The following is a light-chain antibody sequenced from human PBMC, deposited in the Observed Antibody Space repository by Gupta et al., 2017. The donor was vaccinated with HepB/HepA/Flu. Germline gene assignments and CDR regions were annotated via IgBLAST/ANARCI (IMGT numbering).Light chain of an antibody. CDR2: STS. CDR3: LLYYGGLGV. Sequence: QTVVTQEPSLTVSTGGTVTLTCASSTGAVTSGYYPNWFQQKPGQAPRALIYSTSNKHPWTPARFSGSLLGGKAALTLSGVQPEDEAEYYCLLYYGGLGVFGGGTKLTVL. J-gene: IGLJ2*01. CDR1: TGAVTSGYY. V-gene: IGLV7-43*01.